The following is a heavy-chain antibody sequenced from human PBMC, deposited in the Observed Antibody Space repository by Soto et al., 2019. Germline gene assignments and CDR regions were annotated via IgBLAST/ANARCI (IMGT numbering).Heavy chain of an antibody. J-gene: IGHJ4*02. CDR2: LYYGRSA. V-gene: IGHV4-59*01. Sequence: QVQLQESGPGLVKPSETLSLTCAVSGDSISSYYCMWIRQPPGKGLESIGYLYYGRSANYNPSLIXRXTXSXNTSTNQCSLTLSSMTAADTAVDYCALRSMAVVPEYWGQGTLVTVSS. CDR1: GDSISSYY. CDR3: ALRSMAVVPEY. D-gene: IGHD3-22*01.